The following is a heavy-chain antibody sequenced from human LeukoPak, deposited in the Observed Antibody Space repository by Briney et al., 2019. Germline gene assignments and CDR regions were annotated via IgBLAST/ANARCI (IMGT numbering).Heavy chain of an antibody. CDR3: ARMRVVAGTIGYGMDV. V-gene: IGHV3-74*01. D-gene: IGHD6-19*01. CDR1: ELTFSRYW. J-gene: IGHJ6*02. CDR2: INSDGSST. Sequence: PRGSLRLSCAASELTFSRYWMHWVRQVPGKGLVWVSRINSDGSSTSYADSVKGRFTISRDNAKNTLYLQMNSLRAEDTAMYYCARMRVVAGTIGYGMDVWGQGTTVTVS.